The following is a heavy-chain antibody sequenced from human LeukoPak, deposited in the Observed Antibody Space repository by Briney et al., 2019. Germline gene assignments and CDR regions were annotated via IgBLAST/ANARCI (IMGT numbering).Heavy chain of an antibody. CDR3: ARAVREKQYSWFDP. V-gene: IGHV1-2*04. Sequence: ASVKVSCKASGYTFTGYYMHWVRQAPGQGLEWMGWINPNSGGTNYAQKFQGWVTMTRDTSISTAYMELSRLRSDDTAVYYCARAVREKQYSWFDPWGQGTLVTVSS. CDR1: GYTFTGYY. D-gene: IGHD3-10*01. J-gene: IGHJ5*02. CDR2: INPNSGGT.